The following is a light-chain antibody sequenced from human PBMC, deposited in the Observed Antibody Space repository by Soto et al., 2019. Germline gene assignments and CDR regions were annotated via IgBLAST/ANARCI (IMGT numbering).Light chain of an antibody. V-gene: IGKV3-20*01. J-gene: IGKJ1*01. CDR1: QSVSSN. Sequence: EVVLPQSPGTLFLSAGDRSTLSCMASQSVSSNLAWYQQKVGQSPRLLIYGASNRATGIPDRFSGSGSGTDFTLTISRLEPEDFAMYFCQQYGRTFGLGTKVDI. CDR2: GAS. CDR3: QQYGRT.